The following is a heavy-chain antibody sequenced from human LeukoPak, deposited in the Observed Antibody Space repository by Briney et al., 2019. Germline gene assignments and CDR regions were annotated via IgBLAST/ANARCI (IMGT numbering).Heavy chain of an antibody. CDR2: IYTSGST. CDR1: GGSISSGSYY. V-gene: IGHV4-61*02. CDR3: ARVHYYYGMDV. J-gene: IGHJ6*02. Sequence: SETLSLTCTVSGGSISSGSYYWSWIRQPAGKGLEWIGRIYTSGSTYYNPSLKSRVTISVDTSKNQFSLKLSSVTAADTAVYYCARVHYYYGMDVWGQGTTVTVSS.